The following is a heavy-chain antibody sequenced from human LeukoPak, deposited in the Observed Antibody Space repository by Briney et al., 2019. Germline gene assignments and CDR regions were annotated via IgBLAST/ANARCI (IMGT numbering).Heavy chain of an antibody. CDR2: LYSGTT. J-gene: IGHJ4*02. CDR3: ATDWYSSGYFDY. Sequence: GGSLRLSCAASGFTVSTTYMSWVRQAPGKGLEWVSVLYSGTTYYADSVKGRFTISRDISQNTLYLQKNSLRAEDTAVYYCATDWYSSGYFDYWGQGTLVTVSS. D-gene: IGHD6-19*01. CDR1: GFTVSTTY. V-gene: IGHV3-53*01.